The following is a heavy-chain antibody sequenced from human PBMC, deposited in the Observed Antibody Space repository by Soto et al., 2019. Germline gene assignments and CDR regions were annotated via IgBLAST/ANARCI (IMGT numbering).Heavy chain of an antibody. CDR2: ISSSGGTP. V-gene: IGHV3-23*01. D-gene: IGHD3-22*01. Sequence: SWGSLRLSCAASGFSFSNYVMILCHQAPGKWLEWVSSISSSGGTPYYGDFVKGRFIISRDNSKDTLFLQMHSLRAEDTALYFCAKGLYDNSGYYYTDWGQGTLVTVSS. CDR1: GFSFSNYV. J-gene: IGHJ4*02. CDR3: AKGLYDNSGYYYTD.